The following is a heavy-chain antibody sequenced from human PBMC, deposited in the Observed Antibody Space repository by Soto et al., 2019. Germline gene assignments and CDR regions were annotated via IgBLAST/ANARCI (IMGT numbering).Heavy chain of an antibody. Sequence: EVQMVESGGGLVQPGRSLRLSCAASGFIFSDHYMDWVRQAPGKGLEWVGRISDKANSYTTEYAASVKGRFTISRDDSKTSLYLQMNSLTIADTAVYYCARGDDYDDGGYASDIWCQGTMVTVSS. V-gene: IGHV3-72*01. CDR3: ARGDDYDDGGYASDI. J-gene: IGHJ3*02. CDR1: GFIFSDHY. D-gene: IGHD4-17*01. CDR2: ISDKANSYTT.